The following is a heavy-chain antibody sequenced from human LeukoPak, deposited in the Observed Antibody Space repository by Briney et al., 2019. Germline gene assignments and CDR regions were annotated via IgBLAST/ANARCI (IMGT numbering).Heavy chain of an antibody. CDR2: IYPGDSDT. V-gene: IGHV5-51*01. J-gene: IGHJ4*02. CDR3: ARQDGYESYYFDY. CDR1: GYSFIYYW. Sequence: GESLKISCKGSGYSFIYYWIGWVRQMPGKGLEGMGIIYPGDSDTRYSPSFQGQVTISADKSIGTAYLQWSSLKASDTAMYYCARQDGYESYYFDYWGQGTPVTVSS. D-gene: IGHD5-12*01.